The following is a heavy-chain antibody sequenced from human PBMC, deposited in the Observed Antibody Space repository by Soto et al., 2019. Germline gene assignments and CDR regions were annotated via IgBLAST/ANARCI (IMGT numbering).Heavy chain of an antibody. Sequence: XXSLRLSFAASGFAFSSYAMPWVRQAPGKGLEWASALSGSGATTYYADSVKGRFTISRDNSKNTLSLEMNSLRAEDKAVYYCAKPPESSSTFYYYGLDVWGQGTTVTVSS. CDR1: GFAFSSYA. V-gene: IGHV3-23*01. CDR2: LSGSGATT. J-gene: IGHJ6*02. CDR3: AKPPESSSTFYYYGLDV. D-gene: IGHD2-2*01.